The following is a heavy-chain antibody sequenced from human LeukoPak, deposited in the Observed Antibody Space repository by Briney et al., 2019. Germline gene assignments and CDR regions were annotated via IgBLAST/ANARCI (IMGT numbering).Heavy chain of an antibody. Sequence: GGSLRLSCAASGFTFSSYWMSWVRQAPGKGLEWVSSISSSSGYIYYADSVKGRFTISRDNAKNSLYLQMNSLRAEDTAVYYCARDRGRGYSGYDDSFDPWGQGTLVTVSS. CDR2: ISSSSGYI. J-gene: IGHJ5*02. CDR1: GFTFSSYW. V-gene: IGHV3-21*01. D-gene: IGHD5-12*01. CDR3: ARDRGRGYSGYDDSFDP.